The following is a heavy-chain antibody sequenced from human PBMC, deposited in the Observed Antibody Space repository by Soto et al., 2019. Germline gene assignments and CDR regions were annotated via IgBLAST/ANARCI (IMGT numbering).Heavy chain of an antibody. CDR1: GGSISSSIYY. J-gene: IGHJ4*02. Sequence: SETLSLTCTVSGGSISSSIYYWGWIRQPPGKGLEWIGSIYYSGSTYYNPSLKSRVTISVDTSKNQFSLKLSSVTAADTALYYCARLGYCSGGSCYDLGDYWGQGILVSV. CDR3: ARLGYCSGGSCYDLGDY. D-gene: IGHD2-15*01. CDR2: IYYSGST. V-gene: IGHV4-39*01.